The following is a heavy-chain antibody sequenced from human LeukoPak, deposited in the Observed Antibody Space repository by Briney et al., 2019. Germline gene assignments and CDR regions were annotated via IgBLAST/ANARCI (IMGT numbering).Heavy chain of an antibody. V-gene: IGHV4-31*03. J-gene: IGHJ3*02. D-gene: IGHD1-14*01. Sequence: PSQTLSLTCTVSGGSISSGGYYCSWISQHPGKGLEWIGYIYYSGSTYYNPSLKSRVTISVDTSKNQFSLKLSSVTAADTAVYYCVSHEPMGAFDIWGQGTMVTVSS. CDR3: VSHEPMGAFDI. CDR1: GGSISSGGYY. CDR2: IYYSGST.